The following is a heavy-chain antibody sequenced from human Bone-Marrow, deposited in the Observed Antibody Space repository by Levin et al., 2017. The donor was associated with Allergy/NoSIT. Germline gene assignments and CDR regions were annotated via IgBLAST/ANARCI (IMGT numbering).Heavy chain of an antibody. CDR3: AREKTGPRGGFDI. J-gene: IGHJ3*02. Sequence: GGSLRLSCAASEFTFFPAYWMSWVRQAPGKGLEWVANIKQDGSEKVYVDSVRGRFTISRDNAKNSLFLEMNSLRAEDTAMYYCAREKTGPRGGFDIWGQGTLVTVSS. D-gene: IGHD1-1*01. CDR2: IKQDGSEK. CDR1: EFTFFPAYW. V-gene: IGHV3-7*01.